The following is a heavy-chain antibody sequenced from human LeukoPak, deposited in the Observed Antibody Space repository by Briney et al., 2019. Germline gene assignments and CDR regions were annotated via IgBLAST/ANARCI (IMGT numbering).Heavy chain of an antibody. J-gene: IGHJ4*02. CDR3: ARGGGIYYDSSGYFQYFDY. CDR2: INPHSGGT. D-gene: IGHD3-22*01. V-gene: IGHV1-2*02. Sequence: ASVKVSCKASGYTFTGYYMHWVRQAPGQGLEWMVWINPHSGGTNYAQKFQGRVTMTRDTSISTAYMELSRLRSDDTAVYYCARGGGIYYDSSGYFQYFDYWGQGTLVTVSS. CDR1: GYTFTGYY.